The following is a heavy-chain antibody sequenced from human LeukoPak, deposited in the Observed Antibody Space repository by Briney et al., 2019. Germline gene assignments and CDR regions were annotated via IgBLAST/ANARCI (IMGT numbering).Heavy chain of an antibody. V-gene: IGHV3-7*01. Sequence: GGSLRLSCAASGFTLSSYLMSWFRQAPGKGLEWVANIKQDGSDKYYVDSVKGRFTISRDNAKNSLYLQMNSLRAEDTAVYYCATRYNWGRYWGQGTLVTVSS. CDR2: IKQDGSDK. CDR3: ATRYNWGRY. J-gene: IGHJ4*02. D-gene: IGHD7-27*01. CDR1: GFTLSSYL.